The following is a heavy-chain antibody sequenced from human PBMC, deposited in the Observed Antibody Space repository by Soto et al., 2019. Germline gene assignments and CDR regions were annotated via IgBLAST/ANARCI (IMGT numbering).Heavy chain of an antibody. V-gene: IGHV3-23*01. J-gene: IGHJ4*02. CDR2: ISGGGSNT. D-gene: IGHD4-4*01. Sequence: RQAPGKGLEWVSGISGGGSNTYYDDSVKGRFTISRDNSKNSLLLQLNRLRAEDTAAYYCAKVSYKYSTSFPARYFDYWGQGIGVTVSA. CDR3: AKVSYKYSTSFPARYFDY.